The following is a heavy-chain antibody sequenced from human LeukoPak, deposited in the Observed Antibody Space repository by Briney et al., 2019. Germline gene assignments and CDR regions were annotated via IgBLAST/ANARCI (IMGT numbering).Heavy chain of an antibody. CDR3: AKDRSMDV. CDR2: ISGSGGST. CDR1: GFTFSNYW. J-gene: IGHJ6*02. D-gene: IGHD1-14*01. V-gene: IGHV3-23*01. Sequence: GGSLRLSCVGSGFTFSNYWMTWVRQAPGKGLEWVSAISGSGGSTYYADSVKGRFTISRDNSKNTLYLQMNSLRAEDTAVYYCAKDRSMDVWGQGTTVTVSS.